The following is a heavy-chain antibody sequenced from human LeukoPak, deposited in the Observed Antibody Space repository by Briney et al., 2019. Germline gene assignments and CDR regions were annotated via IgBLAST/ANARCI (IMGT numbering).Heavy chain of an antibody. Sequence: PGGSLRLSCAASGFTFSSYEMNWVRQAPGKGLEWVSYISSSGSNIYYADSVKGRFTISRDNAKNSLYLQMNSLRAEDTAVYYCASGIRCSSTSCYDYWGQGTLVTVSS. CDR3: ASGIRCSSTSCYDY. V-gene: IGHV3-48*03. D-gene: IGHD2-2*01. CDR2: ISSSGSNI. CDR1: GFTFSSYE. J-gene: IGHJ4*02.